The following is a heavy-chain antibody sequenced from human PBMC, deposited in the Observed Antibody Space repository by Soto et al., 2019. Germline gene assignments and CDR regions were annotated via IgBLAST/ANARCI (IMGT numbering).Heavy chain of an antibody. CDR3: AREGGVATPIGMDV. D-gene: IGHD5-12*01. CDR1: GGSIRGYY. V-gene: IGHV4-59*01. CDR2: ISYSGIT. J-gene: IGHJ6*02. Sequence: SETLSLTCAVSGGSIRGYYGSWLRQPPGKGLEWIGYISYSGITNYNPSLKNRFTIKVDTSKNQFSLKLSFVTAADTAVYYCAREGGVATPIGMDVWGQGNTVTVS.